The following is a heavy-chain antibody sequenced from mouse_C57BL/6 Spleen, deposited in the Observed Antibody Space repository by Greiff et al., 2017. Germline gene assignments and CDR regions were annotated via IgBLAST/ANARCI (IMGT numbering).Heavy chain of an antibody. V-gene: IGHV14-4*01. CDR2: IDPENGDT. J-gene: IGHJ3*01. CDR1: GFNIKDDY. Sequence: EVQLQQSGAELVRPGASVKLSCTASGFNIKDDYMHWVKQRPEQGLEWIGWIDPENGDTEYASKFQGKATIPADTSSNTAYLQLSSLTSEDTAVYYCTAMITTARRGFAYWGQGTLVTVSA. CDR3: TAMITTARRGFAY. D-gene: IGHD2-4*01.